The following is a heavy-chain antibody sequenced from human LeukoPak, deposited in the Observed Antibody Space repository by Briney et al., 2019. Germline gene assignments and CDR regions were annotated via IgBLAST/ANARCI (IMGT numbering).Heavy chain of an antibody. CDR3: ARDEQQLKIFDY. J-gene: IGHJ4*02. CDR1: GGSLSSSSYY. V-gene: IGHV4-39*07. Sequence: SETLSLTCTVSGGSLSSSSYYWGWIRQPPGKGLEWIGSIYYSGSAYYNPSLKSRVTISVDTSKNQFSLKLSSVTAADTAVYYCARDEQQLKIFDYWGQGTLVTVSS. CDR2: IYYSGSA. D-gene: IGHD6-13*01.